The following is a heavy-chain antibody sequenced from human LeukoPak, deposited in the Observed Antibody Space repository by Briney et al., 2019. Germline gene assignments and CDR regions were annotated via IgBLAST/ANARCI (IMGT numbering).Heavy chain of an antibody. CDR3: AKALAVAGTLDY. CDR1: GFTFSSYG. CDR2: ISYDGSNK. Sequence: GGSLRLSCAASGFTFSSYGMHWVRQAPGKGLEWVAVISYDGSNKYYADSVKGRFTISRDNSKNTLYLQMNSLRAEDTAVYYCAKALAVAGTLDYWGQGTLVTVSS. V-gene: IGHV3-30*18. J-gene: IGHJ4*02. D-gene: IGHD6-19*01.